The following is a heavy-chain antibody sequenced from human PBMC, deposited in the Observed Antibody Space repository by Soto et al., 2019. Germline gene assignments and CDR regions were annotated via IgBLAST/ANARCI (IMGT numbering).Heavy chain of an antibody. CDR3: ARQRTSVVTQAYFDV. V-gene: IGHV4-39*01. CDR1: GDYIRSGSYY. CDR2: ICYSGST. J-gene: IGHJ4*02. Sequence: PETLSLTYTVTGDYIRSGSYYWVWIRQAPGKGLDWIGSICYSGSTYNNPSLRSRVSMSIDTSKDQFSLKLKSVTAADTALYFCARQRTSVVTQAYFDVWGPGSLVTVSS. D-gene: IGHD2-21*02.